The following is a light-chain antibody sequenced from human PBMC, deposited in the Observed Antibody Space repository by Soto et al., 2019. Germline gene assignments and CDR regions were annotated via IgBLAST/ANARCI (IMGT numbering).Light chain of an antibody. Sequence: SYELTQPPSVSVAPGKMARVSCGGNNIGSKSAHWYQQKPGQAPVLVIYYDTTRPSGIPERFSGSNSGNTATLTISRVEAGDEADYYCQVWDTSDNHIIFGGGTKLTVL. J-gene: IGLJ2*01. CDR3: QVWDTSDNHII. CDR1: NIGSKS. V-gene: IGLV3-21*04. CDR2: YDT.